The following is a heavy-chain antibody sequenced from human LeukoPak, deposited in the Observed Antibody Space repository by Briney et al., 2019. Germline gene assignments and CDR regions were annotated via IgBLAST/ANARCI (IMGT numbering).Heavy chain of an antibody. J-gene: IGHJ4*02. CDR3: ARSGLGRYRSGRMGGFVY. Sequence: SVKVSCKASGGTFSSYTISWVRQAPGQGLEWMGRIIPILGIANYAQKFQGRVTITTDESTSTAYMELSSLRSEDTAVYYCARSGLGRYRSGRMGGFVYWGQGTLVTVSS. V-gene: IGHV1-69*02. CDR2: IIPILGIA. CDR1: GGTFSSYT. D-gene: IGHD5-18*01.